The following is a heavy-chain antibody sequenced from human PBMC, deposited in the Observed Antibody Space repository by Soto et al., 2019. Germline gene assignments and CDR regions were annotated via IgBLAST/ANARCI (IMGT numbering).Heavy chain of an antibody. Sequence: GGSLRLSCAASGFTFSSYGMHWVRQAPGKGLEWVAVISYDGSNKYYADSVKGRFTISRDNSKNTLYLQMNSLRAEDTAVYYCAKEEIAVAGLLYYYYSGMDVWGQGTTVTVSS. J-gene: IGHJ6*02. V-gene: IGHV3-30*18. CDR2: ISYDGSNK. CDR3: AKEEIAVAGLLYYYYSGMDV. D-gene: IGHD6-19*01. CDR1: GFTFSSYG.